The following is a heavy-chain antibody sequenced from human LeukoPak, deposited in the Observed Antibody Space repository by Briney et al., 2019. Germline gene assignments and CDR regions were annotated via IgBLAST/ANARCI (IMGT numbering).Heavy chain of an antibody. V-gene: IGHV3-7*01. D-gene: IGHD3-22*01. CDR3: ARIIWLYNWFDP. Sequence: GGSLRLSCAAAGFTFSSYWMGWVRQAPGKGLEWVANIRQDGSEKYYVDSVKGRFTISRDNAKNSLYLQMNSLRAEDTAVYYCARIIWLYNWFDPWGQGTLVTVSS. CDR2: IRQDGSEK. CDR1: GFTFSSYW. J-gene: IGHJ5*02.